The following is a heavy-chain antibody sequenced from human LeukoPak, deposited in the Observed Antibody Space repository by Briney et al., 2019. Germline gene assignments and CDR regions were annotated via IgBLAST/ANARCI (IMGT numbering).Heavy chain of an antibody. J-gene: IGHJ3*02. CDR3: ARETGENAFDI. Sequence: GGSLKLSCAASGFTFSSYSMNWVRQAPGKGLEWVSSISSSGSTIYYADSVKGRFTISRDNAKNSLYLQMNSLRAEDTAVYYCARETGENAFDIWGQGTMVTVSS. V-gene: IGHV3-48*04. CDR1: GFTFSSYS. CDR2: ISSSGSTI. D-gene: IGHD7-27*01.